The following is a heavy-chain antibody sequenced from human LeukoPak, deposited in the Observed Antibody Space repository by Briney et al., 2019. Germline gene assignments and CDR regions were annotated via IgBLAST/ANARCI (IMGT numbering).Heavy chain of an antibody. CDR2: INHSGST. CDR1: GGSFSGYY. Sequence: PSETLSLTCAVYGGSFSGYYWSWIRQPPGKGLEWIGEINHSGSTNYNPSLKSRVTISVDTSKNQFSLKLGSVTAADTAVYYCARGLDDYWFDPWGQGTLVTVSS. V-gene: IGHV4-34*01. CDR3: ARGLDDYWFDP. D-gene: IGHD2-21*02. J-gene: IGHJ5*02.